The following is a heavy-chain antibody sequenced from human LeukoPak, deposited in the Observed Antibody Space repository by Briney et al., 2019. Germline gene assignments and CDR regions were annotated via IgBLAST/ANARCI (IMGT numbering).Heavy chain of an antibody. Sequence: GGSLRLSCAASGFTFSSYGMHWVRQAPGKGLEWVAFIRYDRSNKYYADSVKGRFTISRDKSKNTLYVQMNSLRAEDTAVYYCARDDLDSSSSKAPVHWGQGTLVTVSS. J-gene: IGHJ1*01. V-gene: IGHV3-30*02. CDR2: IRYDRSNK. D-gene: IGHD6-6*01. CDR1: GFTFSSYG. CDR3: ARDDLDSSSSKAPVH.